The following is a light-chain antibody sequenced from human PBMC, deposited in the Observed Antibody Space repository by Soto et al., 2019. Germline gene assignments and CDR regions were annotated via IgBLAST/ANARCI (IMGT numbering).Light chain of an antibody. CDR3: MHATQLST. V-gene: IGKV2-24*01. Sequence: DIVMTQTPLSSPVSLGQPASISCRSSQSIVHSDGNTYLSWLHQRPGQPPRLLIYKISNRFSGVPDRFRERGAETVFTLKISRVEAEYFGVYYCMHATQLSTFGEGTKVEI. J-gene: IGKJ1*01. CDR2: KIS. CDR1: QSIVHSDGNTY.